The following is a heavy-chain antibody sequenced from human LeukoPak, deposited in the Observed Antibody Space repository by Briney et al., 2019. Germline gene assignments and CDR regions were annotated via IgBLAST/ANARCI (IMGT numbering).Heavy chain of an antibody. CDR2: INHSGST. V-gene: IGHV4-34*01. CDR1: GGSFSGYY. J-gene: IGHJ4*02. D-gene: IGHD2-2*01. Sequence: SETLSLTCAVYGGSFSGYYWSWIRQPPGKGLEWIGEINHSGSTNYNPSLKSRVTISVDRSKNQFSLKLSSVTAADTAVYYCARGRDCSSTSCYSFWTYYFDYWGQGTLVTVSS. CDR3: ARGRDCSSTSCYSFWTYYFDY.